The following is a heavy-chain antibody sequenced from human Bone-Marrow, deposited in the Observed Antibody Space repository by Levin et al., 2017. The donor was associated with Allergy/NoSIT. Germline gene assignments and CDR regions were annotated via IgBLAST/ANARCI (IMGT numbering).Heavy chain of an antibody. V-gene: IGHV5-51*01. Sequence: PGESLKISCKASGYNFNKYWIGWVRQMPGKGLEWMGIIYPGDSDTRYNPSFEGQVTISADKSISTAYLQLYSLKASDTAMYYCARHWTSAGLYYYDVMDVWGQGTTVIVS. CDR3: ARHWTSAGLYYYDVMDV. CDR1: GYNFNKYW. D-gene: IGHD6-13*01. CDR2: IYPGDSDT. J-gene: IGHJ6*02.